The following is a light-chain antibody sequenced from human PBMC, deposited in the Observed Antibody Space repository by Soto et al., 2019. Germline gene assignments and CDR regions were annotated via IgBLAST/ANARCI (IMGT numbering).Light chain of an antibody. CDR1: QSVSSSY. CDR3: QQANSYPWT. Sequence: EIVLTQSPGTLSLSPGERATLSCRASQSVSSSYLAWYQQKPGQAPRLLIYGASTRATGIPARFSGSGSGTEFTLTISSLQPEDFATYYCQQANSYPWTFGQGTKVDIK. J-gene: IGKJ1*01. V-gene: IGKV3D-7*01. CDR2: GAS.